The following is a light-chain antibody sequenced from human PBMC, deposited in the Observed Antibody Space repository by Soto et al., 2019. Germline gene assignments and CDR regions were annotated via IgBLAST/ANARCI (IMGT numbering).Light chain of an antibody. J-gene: IGKJ5*01. CDR1: QSISSY. CDR2: AAS. CDR3: QQSYSTPSIT. Sequence: DIQMTQSPSSQSESVGDRVTIPCRASQSISSYLNWYQQKPGKAPKLLIYAASSLQSGVPSRFSGSGSGTDFTLTISSLQPEDFATYYCQQSYSTPSITFGQGTRLEIK. V-gene: IGKV1-39*01.